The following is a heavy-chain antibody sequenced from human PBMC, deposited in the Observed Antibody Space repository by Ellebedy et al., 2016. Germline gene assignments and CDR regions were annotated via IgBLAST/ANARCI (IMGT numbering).Heavy chain of an antibody. CDR3: ARGVSVAGSFY. J-gene: IGHJ4*02. CDR1: GFTFSSNW. V-gene: IGHV3-7*01. D-gene: IGHD6-19*01. CDR2: IKHDESEK. Sequence: GGSLRLXXAASGFTFSSNWMSWVRQAPGKGLEWVANIKHDESEKYYVDSVKGRFTISRDNAKKALYLQMNSLRAEDTAVYYCARGVSVAGSFYWGQGTLVTVSS.